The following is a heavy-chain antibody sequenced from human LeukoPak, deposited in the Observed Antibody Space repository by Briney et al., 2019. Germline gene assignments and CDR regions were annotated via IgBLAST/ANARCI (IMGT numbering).Heavy chain of an antibody. V-gene: IGHV1-8*01. Sequence: ASVKVSCKASGYTLSSYDINWVRQATGQGLEWMGWMNLNSVHTGFAQKFQGRVTLTWDTSISTAYMELSSLTSEDTAVYYCARNIVATTNYDYWGQGTLVTVSS. CDR2: MNLNSVHT. CDR3: ARNIVATTNYDY. CDR1: GYTLSSYD. J-gene: IGHJ4*02. D-gene: IGHD5-12*01.